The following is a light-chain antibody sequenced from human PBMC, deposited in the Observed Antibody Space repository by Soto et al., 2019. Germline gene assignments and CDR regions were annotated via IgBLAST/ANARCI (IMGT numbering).Light chain of an antibody. CDR3: QQSGSSLP. Sequence: ETVVSQSPCTLSLSPGERATLSCRASQSVSSSYLAWYQQKPGQAPRLLIYGASSRATGIPDRFSGSGSGTDFTLTISRLEPEDFAVYYCQQSGSSLPFGGGTKVDIK. CDR1: QSVSSSY. V-gene: IGKV3-20*01. J-gene: IGKJ4*01. CDR2: GAS.